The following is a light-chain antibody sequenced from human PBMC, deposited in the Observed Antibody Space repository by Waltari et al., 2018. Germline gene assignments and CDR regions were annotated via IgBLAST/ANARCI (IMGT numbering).Light chain of an antibody. Sequence: QAAPTQPPSVSGSPGQSVTISCTGTSSDIGYYNAVSWYQQHPGKAPKLMCYEVSKGASGVSDLFSGSKFGNTASLTISGLQAEDEADYYCSSYAGSNTYSFGAGTRLTVL. J-gene: IGLJ1*01. CDR2: EVS. CDR1: SSDIGYYNA. CDR3: SSYAGSNTYS. V-gene: IGLV2-11*01.